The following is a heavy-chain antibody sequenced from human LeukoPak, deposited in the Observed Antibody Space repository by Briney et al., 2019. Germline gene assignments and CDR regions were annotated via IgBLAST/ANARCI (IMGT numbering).Heavy chain of an antibody. D-gene: IGHD3-16*01. J-gene: IGHJ4*02. Sequence: SETLSLTCAVYGGSFSDYYWSWIRQPPEKGLEWIGEINHSGSTKYNPPLKSRVTISVDTSKNQFSLKLSSVTAADTAVYYCARAPPPGATAYGVVDYWGQGTLVTVSS. CDR2: INHSGST. CDR3: ARAPPPGATAYGVVDY. V-gene: IGHV4-34*01. CDR1: GGSFSDYY.